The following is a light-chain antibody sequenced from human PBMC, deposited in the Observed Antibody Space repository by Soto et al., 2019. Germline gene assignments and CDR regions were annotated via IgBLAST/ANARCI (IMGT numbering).Light chain of an antibody. CDR2: EVN. CDR1: SNDVGDYNY. Sequence: QSALTQPPSASGSPGQSVTISCAGTSNDVGDYNYVSWYQQHPGKAPKLIIYEVNKRPSGVPDRFSGSKSGNTASLTVSGLQAEDEADYYCSSYAGSNTFLFGGGTKLTV. J-gene: IGLJ3*02. CDR3: SSYAGSNTFL. V-gene: IGLV2-8*01.